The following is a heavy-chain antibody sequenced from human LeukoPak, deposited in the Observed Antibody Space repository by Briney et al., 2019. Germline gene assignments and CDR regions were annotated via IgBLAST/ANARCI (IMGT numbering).Heavy chain of an antibody. J-gene: IGHJ4*02. CDR2: INWNGGST. Sequence: GGSLRLSXAASGFTFDDYGMSWVRQAPGKGLEWVSGINWNGGSTGYADSVKGRFTISRDNAKNSLYLQMNSLRAEDTASYYCAREYMGGYYYDSSGYPPDYWGQGTLVTVSS. CDR3: AREYMGGYYYDSSGYPPDY. CDR1: GFTFDDYG. V-gene: IGHV3-20*04. D-gene: IGHD3-22*01.